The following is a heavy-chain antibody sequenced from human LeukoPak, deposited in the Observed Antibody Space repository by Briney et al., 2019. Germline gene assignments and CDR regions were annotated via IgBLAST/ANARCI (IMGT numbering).Heavy chain of an antibody. CDR3: ARDRRPELRGYGYGNDY. CDR1: GGTFSSYA. Sequence: SVKVSFKASGGTFSSYAISWVRQAPGQGLEWMGRIIPILGIANYAQKFQGRVTITADKSTSTAYMELSSLRSEDTAVYYCARDRRPELRGYGYGNDYWGQGTLVTVSS. V-gene: IGHV1-69*04. CDR2: IIPILGIA. J-gene: IGHJ4*02. D-gene: IGHD5-18*01.